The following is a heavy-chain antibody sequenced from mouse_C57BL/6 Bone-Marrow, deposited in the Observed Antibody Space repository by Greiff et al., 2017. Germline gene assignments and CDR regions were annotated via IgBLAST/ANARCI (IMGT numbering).Heavy chain of an antibody. D-gene: IGHD2-3*01. CDR3: ARNPRLLLDYYAMDY. CDR2: IWTGGGT. J-gene: IGHJ4*01. CDR1: GFSLTSYA. Sequence: QVQLQQSGPGLVAPSQSLSITCTVSGFSLTSYAISWVRQPPGKGLEWLGVIWTGGGTNYNSALKSRLSISKDNSKSQVFLKMNSLQTDDTARYYCARNPRLLLDYYAMDYWGQGTSVTVSS. V-gene: IGHV2-9-1*01.